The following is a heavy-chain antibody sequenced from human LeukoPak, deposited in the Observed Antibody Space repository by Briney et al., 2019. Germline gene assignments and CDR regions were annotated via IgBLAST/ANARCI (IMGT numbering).Heavy chain of an antibody. D-gene: IGHD2/OR15-2a*01. CDR3: ARDLSPMHNRFDP. Sequence: ASVKVSCKASGYTFTGYYMHWVRQAPGQGLEWMGWINPNSGGTNYAQKLQGRVTMTTDTSTSTAYMELRSLRSDDTAVYYCARDLSPMHNRFDPWGQGTLVTVSS. V-gene: IGHV1-2*02. CDR2: INPNSGGT. CDR1: GYTFTGYY. J-gene: IGHJ5*02.